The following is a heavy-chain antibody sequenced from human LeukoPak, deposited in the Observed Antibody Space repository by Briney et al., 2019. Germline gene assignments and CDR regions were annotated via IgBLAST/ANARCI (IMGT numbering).Heavy chain of an antibody. J-gene: IGHJ4*02. CDR3: ARYYCSSTSCYPYYFDY. V-gene: IGHV3-48*04. D-gene: IGHD2-2*01. CDR2: ISSSSSTI. CDR1: GFTFSSYS. Sequence: GGSLRLSCAASGFTFSSYSMNWVRQAPGKGLEWVSYISSSSSTIYYADSVKGRFTISRDNAKNSLYLQMNSLRAEDTAVYYCARYYCSSTSCYPYYFDYWGQGTLVTVSS.